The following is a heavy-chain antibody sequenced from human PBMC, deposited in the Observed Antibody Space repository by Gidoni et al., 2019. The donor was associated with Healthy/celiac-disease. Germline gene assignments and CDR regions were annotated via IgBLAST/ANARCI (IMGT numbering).Heavy chain of an antibody. Sequence: QLQLQESGPGLVKPSETLSLTCTVSGGSISSSSYYWGWIRQPPGKGLEWIGRIYYSGSTYYNPSLKGRITMSVDTSKNQCSLKLSSVTAADTEVYYCARPRKHCGGGPCAFDIWGQGTMVTVSS. V-gene: IGHV4-39*01. J-gene: IGHJ3*02. CDR1: GGSISSSSYY. CDR2: IYYSGST. D-gene: IGHD2-21*01. CDR3: ARPRKHCGGGPCAFDI.